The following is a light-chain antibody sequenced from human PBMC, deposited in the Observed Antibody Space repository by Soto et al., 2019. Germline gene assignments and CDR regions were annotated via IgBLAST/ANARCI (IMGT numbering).Light chain of an antibody. J-gene: IGKJ1*01. CDR3: QQYNSYPRRT. CDR1: QSISSW. V-gene: IGKV1-5*03. CDR2: KAS. Sequence: DIQMTQSPSTLSASVGDRVTITCRASQSISSWLAWYQQKPGKAPKLLIYKASSLESGVPSRFSGSGSGTEFTLTISSLQPDDFATYYCQQYNSYPRRTFGKGTKVEIK.